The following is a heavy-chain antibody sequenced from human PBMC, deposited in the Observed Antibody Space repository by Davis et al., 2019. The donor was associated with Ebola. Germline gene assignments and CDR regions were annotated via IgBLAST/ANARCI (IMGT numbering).Heavy chain of an antibody. D-gene: IGHD3-3*01. J-gene: IGHJ4*02. CDR1: GFTFSSYS. V-gene: IGHV3-48*02. CDR3: ARRITIFGVVLDY. Sequence: GESLKISCAASGFTFSSYSMNWVRQAPGKGLEWVSYISSSSSTIYYADSVKGRFTISRDNAKNSLYLQMNSLRDEDTAVYYCARRITIFGVVLDYWGQGTLVTVSS. CDR2: ISSSSSTI.